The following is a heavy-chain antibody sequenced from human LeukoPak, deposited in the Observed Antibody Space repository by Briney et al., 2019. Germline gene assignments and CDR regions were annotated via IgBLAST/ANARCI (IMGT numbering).Heavy chain of an antibody. Sequence: GGSLRLSCAASGFTFSNAWMSWVRQAPGKGLEWDGRIKSKTDGGTTDYAAPVKGRFTISRDDSKNTLYLQMNSLKTEDTAVYYCTALPYCSGGSCYTKWFDPWGQGTLVTVSS. CDR3: TALPYCSGGSCYTKWFDP. CDR2: IKSKTDGGTT. D-gene: IGHD2-15*01. CDR1: GFTFSNAW. J-gene: IGHJ5*02. V-gene: IGHV3-15*01.